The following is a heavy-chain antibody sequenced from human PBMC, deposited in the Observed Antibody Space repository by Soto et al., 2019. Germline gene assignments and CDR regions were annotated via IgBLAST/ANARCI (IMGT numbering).Heavy chain of an antibody. CDR1: GFIFTDYY. D-gene: IGHD2-8*01. J-gene: IGHJ3*02. Sequence: GGSLRLSCAASGFIFTDYYLAWIRQAPGEGLEWISYIRRSGSADYYADSVKGRFTISRDNAQTSLYLQMNSLRAEDTAVYYCAAGAVYSDAFDIWGQGTLVTVSS. CDR2: IRRSGSAD. V-gene: IGHV3-11*01. CDR3: AAGAVYSDAFDI.